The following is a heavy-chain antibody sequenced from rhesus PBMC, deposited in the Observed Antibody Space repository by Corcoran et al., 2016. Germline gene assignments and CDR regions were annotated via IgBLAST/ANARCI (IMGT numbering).Heavy chain of an antibody. Sequence: QVQLQESGPGLVKPSETLPLTCAVSGASMRSNYWNWVRQAPGKGLEWIGRIFGSGGHTDYNPSLESRVTISIDTSKNQLSLRVNSVTAADTAVYYCVKDRNTFDFWGQGIKVTVSS. D-gene: IGHD1-38*01. J-gene: IGHJ4*01. V-gene: IGHV4S2*01. CDR2: IFGSGGHT. CDR3: VKDRNTFDF. CDR1: GASMRSNY.